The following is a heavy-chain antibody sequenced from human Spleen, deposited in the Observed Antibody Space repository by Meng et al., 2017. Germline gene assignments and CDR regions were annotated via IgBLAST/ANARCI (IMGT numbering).Heavy chain of an antibody. J-gene: IGHJ3*02. Sequence: GESLKISCAASGFTFDDYGMSWVRQAPGKGLEWVSGINWNGGSTGYADSVKGRFTISRDNAKNSLYLQMNSLRAEDTALYYCARLEFSLGTTGNDVFDIWGQGTMVTVSS. D-gene: IGHD1-1*01. CDR3: ARLEFSLGTTGNDVFDI. CDR1: GFTFDDYG. V-gene: IGHV3-20*04. CDR2: INWNGGST.